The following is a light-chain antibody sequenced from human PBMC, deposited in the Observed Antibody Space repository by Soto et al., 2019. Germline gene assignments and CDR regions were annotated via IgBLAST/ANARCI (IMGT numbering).Light chain of an antibody. Sequence: QSALTQPRSVSGSPGQSVTISCTGTSSDVGGYNYVSWYQQHPGKAPKLMIYDVSKRPSGVPDRFSGSKSGNTASLTISGLQAEEEADYYCCSYAGSFVVFGGGTQLTVL. J-gene: IGLJ2*01. CDR1: SSDVGGYNY. CDR3: CSYAGSFVV. CDR2: DVS. V-gene: IGLV2-11*01.